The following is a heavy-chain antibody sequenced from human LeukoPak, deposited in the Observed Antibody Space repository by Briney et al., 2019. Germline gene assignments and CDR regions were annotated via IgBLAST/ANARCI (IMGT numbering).Heavy chain of an antibody. CDR1: GFIFSDYG. J-gene: IGHJ4*02. CDR2: TRFDGSIK. Sequence: GGSLRLSCAVSGFIFSDYGFHWVRQAPGKGLEWVAVTRFDGSIKQYADSVKGRFTISRDDSKNTLYLQMNFLKSEDTAVYYCARWGGTRQYYFDYWGKGTLVTVSS. D-gene: IGHD1-1*01. CDR3: ARWGGTRQYYFDY. V-gene: IGHV3-33*01.